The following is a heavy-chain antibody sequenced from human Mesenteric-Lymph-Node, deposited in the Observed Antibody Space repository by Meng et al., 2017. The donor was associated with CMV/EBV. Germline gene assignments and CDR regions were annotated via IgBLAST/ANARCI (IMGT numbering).Heavy chain of an antibody. CDR1: GVTFTSYC. J-gene: IGHJ3*02. Sequence: SAKVSCKGSGVTFTSYCVNWIRQAPGQGLQWMGRISPYNGNTNHERNFQGRVTMTMDTSVNSAYMELRKLRPDDTAVYYCARRGINGFGIWGQGTMVTVSS. D-gene: IGHD2/OR15-2a*01. V-gene: IGHV1-18*01. CDR2: ISPYNGNT. CDR3: ARRGINGFGI.